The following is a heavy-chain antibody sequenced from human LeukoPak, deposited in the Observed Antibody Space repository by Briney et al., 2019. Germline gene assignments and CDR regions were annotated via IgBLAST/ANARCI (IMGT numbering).Heavy chain of an antibody. CDR1: GFTFSSYA. J-gene: IGHJ4*02. CDR3: ARDTYGDGFDY. V-gene: IGHV3-23*01. D-gene: IGHD4-17*01. CDR2: ISVSGGST. Sequence: PGGSLRLSCAASGFTFSSYAMTWVRQAPEKGLEWVSGISVSGGSTYYADSVKGRFTISRDTSKNTLYLQMNSLRAEDTAVYYCARDTYGDGFDYWGQGTLVTVSS.